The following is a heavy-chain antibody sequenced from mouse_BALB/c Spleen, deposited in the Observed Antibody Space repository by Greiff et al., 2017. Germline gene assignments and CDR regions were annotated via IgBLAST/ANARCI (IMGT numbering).Heavy chain of an antibody. D-gene: IGHD2-1*01. J-gene: IGHJ4*01. V-gene: IGHV14-3*02. Sequence: EVQLQQSGAELVKPGASVKLSCTASGFNIKDTYMHWVKQRPEQGLEWIGRLDPANGNTKYDPKFQGKATITADTSSNTAYLQLSSLTSEDTAVYYCASYGNYHYYAMDYWGQGTSVTVSS. CDR3: ASYGNYHYYAMDY. CDR2: LDPANGNT. CDR1: GFNIKDTY.